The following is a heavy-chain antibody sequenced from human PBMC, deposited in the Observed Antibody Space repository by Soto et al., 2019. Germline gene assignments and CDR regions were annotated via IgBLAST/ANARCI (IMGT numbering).Heavy chain of an antibody. CDR1: GDSISSRHY. CDR3: SILYPYYDILTGSQIYGFDF. CDR2: IYYSGST. J-gene: IGHJ3*01. Sequence: SETLSLTCTVSGDSISSRHYWSWIRQPPGKGLEWIGYIYYSGSTNYNPSLKSRVTISVDTSKNQFSLKLTSVTAADTAVYYCSILYPYYDILTGSQIYGFDFWGQGTMVTVSS. D-gene: IGHD3-9*01. V-gene: IGHV4-59*11.